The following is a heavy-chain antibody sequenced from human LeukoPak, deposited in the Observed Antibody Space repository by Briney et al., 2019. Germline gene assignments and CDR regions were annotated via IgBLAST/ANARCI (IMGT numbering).Heavy chain of an antibody. CDR1: GYSISSGYY. CDR3: ARGFWTPITIFGVVSSYYYMDV. V-gene: IGHV4-38-2*02. D-gene: IGHD3-3*01. CDR2: IYHSGST. Sequence: SETLSLTCTVSGYSISSGYYWGWIRQPPGKGLEWIGSIYHSGSTYYNPSLKSRVTISVDTSKNQFSLKLSSVTAADTAVYYCARGFWTPITIFGVVSSYYYMDVWGKGTTVTVSS. J-gene: IGHJ6*03.